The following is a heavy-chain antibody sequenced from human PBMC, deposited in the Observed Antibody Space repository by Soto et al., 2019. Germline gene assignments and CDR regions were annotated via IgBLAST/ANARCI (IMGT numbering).Heavy chain of an antibody. CDR3: TRGGFSYGSSYFDY. CDR1: GFTFRTYE. D-gene: IGHD3-10*01. Sequence: GGSLRLSCAVFGFTFRTYEMNWVRQAPGKGLEWVSSISSSGSSKYYEDTVKGRFTISRDSAKNSLYLQMNSLRVEDTAIYYCTRGGFSYGSSYFDYWGQGTQVTVSS. CDR2: ISSSGSSK. J-gene: IGHJ4*02. V-gene: IGHV3-48*03.